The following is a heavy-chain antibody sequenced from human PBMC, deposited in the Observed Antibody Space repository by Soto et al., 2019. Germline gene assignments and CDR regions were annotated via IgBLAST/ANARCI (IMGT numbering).Heavy chain of an antibody. CDR1: GFTFSSYD. CDR3: ARWSGYAFDY. Sequence: ESGGGVVQPGRSLRLSCAASGFTFSSYDMHWVRQAPGKGLEWVAVISYDGSNKYYTDSVKGRFTISRDNSKITLYLPLNSLRAEDTAVDYCARWSGYAFDYWGQGTLVTVSS. D-gene: IGHD2-2*01. V-gene: IGHV3-30-3*01. CDR2: ISYDGSNK. J-gene: IGHJ4*02.